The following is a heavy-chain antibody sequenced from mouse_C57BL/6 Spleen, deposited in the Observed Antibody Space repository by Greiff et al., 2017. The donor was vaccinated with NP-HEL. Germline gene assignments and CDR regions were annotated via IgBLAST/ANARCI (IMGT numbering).Heavy chain of an antibody. Sequence: LVKPGASVKISCKASGYAFSSSWMNWVKQRPGKGLEWIGRIYPGDGDTNYNGKFKGKATLTADKSSSTAYMQLSSLTSEDSAVYFCARFTTVVSYAMDYWGQGTSVTVSS. CDR3: ARFTTVVSYAMDY. D-gene: IGHD1-1*01. CDR1: GYAFSSSW. V-gene: IGHV1-82*01. J-gene: IGHJ4*01. CDR2: IYPGDGDT.